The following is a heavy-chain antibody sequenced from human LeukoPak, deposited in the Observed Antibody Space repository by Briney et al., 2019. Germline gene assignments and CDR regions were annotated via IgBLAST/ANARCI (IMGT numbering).Heavy chain of an antibody. CDR3: ARPESGNYYFDY. J-gene: IGHJ4*02. CDR2: IWYDGSNK. Sequence: PGGSLRLSCAASGFTFSSYGMHWVCQAPGKGLEWVALIWYDGSNKYHADSVKGRFTISRGNSKNTLYLQMNSLRAEDTAVYYCARPESGNYYFDYWGQGTLVTVSS. D-gene: IGHD1-26*01. V-gene: IGHV3-33*01. CDR1: GFTFSSYG.